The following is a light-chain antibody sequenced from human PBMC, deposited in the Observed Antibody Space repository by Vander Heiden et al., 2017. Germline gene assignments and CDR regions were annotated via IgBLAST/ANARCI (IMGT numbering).Light chain of an antibody. V-gene: IGLV3-21*03. J-gene: IGLJ2*01. CDR2: DES. Sequence: SYVLTQPPSVSVAPGKTARIPCGGNNIGSKSVHWYQQKPGQAPVLVVYDESDRPSGIPERFSGSNSGNTATLTISRVEAGDEADYYCQVWDSSSDHPVFGGGTKLTVL. CDR3: QVWDSSSDHPV. CDR1: NIGSKS.